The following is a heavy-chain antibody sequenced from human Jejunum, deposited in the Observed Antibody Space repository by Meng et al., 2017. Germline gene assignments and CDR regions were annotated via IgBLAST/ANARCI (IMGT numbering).Heavy chain of an antibody. CDR1: GYTFIASY. V-gene: IGHV1-2*06. J-gene: IGHJ6*02. CDR2: INPGSGVS. D-gene: IGHD6-13*01. Sequence: ASVKVSCKASGYTFIASYMHWVRQAPGQGLEWMGRINPGSGVSNYAQKFQGRVTMTRDTSISTAYMELSRLTSDDTAVYYCARDAPRVSVVAGTSADYYGMDLWGQGTTVTVSS. CDR3: ARDAPRVSVVAGTSADYYGMDL.